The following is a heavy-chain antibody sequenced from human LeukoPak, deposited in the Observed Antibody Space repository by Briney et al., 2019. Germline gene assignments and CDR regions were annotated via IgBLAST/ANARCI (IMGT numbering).Heavy chain of an antibody. Sequence: GGSLRLSCAASGFTFSSYSMNWVRQAPGKGLEWVSSISDDSKYIYYADSVKGRFSISRDNAKRSLYLQMNSLRAEDTAVYYCARDGIRVTITGTTFDYWGQGTLVTVSS. D-gene: IGHD1-20*01. CDR2: ISDDSKYI. CDR3: ARDGIRVTITGTTFDY. J-gene: IGHJ4*02. CDR1: GFTFSSYS. V-gene: IGHV3-21*01.